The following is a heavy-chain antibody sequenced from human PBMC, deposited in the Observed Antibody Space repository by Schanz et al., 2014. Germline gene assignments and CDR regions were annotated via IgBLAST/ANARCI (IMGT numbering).Heavy chain of an antibody. Sequence: EVYLVESGGDLVQPGKSLRLSCAASGFTFDDLGMHWVRQAPGKALEWVSGISWNSVSIGYADSVKGRFTISRDNAKNSQYLQMNSLRVDDTAFYFCAKVRGDQRGAFDSWGQGTLVTVSS. V-gene: IGHV3-9*01. J-gene: IGHJ4*02. CDR2: ISWNSVSI. CDR3: AKVRGDQRGAFDS. CDR1: GFTFDDLG. D-gene: IGHD4-17*01.